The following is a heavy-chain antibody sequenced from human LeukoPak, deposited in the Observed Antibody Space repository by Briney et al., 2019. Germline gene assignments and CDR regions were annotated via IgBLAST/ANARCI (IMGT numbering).Heavy chain of an antibody. D-gene: IGHD1-1*01. V-gene: IGHV3-7*01. CDR3: AGDMYWTGTTPL. J-gene: IGHJ3*01. Sequence: GGSLRLSCAASGFTFSCYWMSWVRQAPGKGLEWVANIKQDGSEKYYVDSVKGRFTISRDNAKNSLYLQMNSLRAEDTAVYYCAGDMYWTGTTPLWGQGTMVTVSS. CDR2: IKQDGSEK. CDR1: GFTFSCYW.